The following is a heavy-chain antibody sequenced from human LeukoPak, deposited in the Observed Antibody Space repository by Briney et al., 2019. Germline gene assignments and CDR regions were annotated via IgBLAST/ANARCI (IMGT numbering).Heavy chain of an antibody. Sequence: GASVKVSCKASGYTFTSYGISWVRQAPGQGLEWMGWISAHNGDTYSAQKFQGRVTMTTDISTSTAYMELRSPRSDDTAVYYCARDGSGTHYNVPLRHWGQGTLVTVSS. CDR2: ISAHNGDT. J-gene: IGHJ4*02. CDR3: ARDGSGTHYNVPLRH. CDR1: GYTFTSYG. V-gene: IGHV1-18*04. D-gene: IGHD3-10*01.